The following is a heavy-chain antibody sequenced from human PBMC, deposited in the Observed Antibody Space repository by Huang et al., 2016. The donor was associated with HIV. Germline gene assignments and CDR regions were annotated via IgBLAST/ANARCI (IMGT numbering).Heavy chain of an antibody. D-gene: IGHD2-21*02. Sequence: QVQLHQWGAGLLKPSETLSLTCAVYGGSFSDYYWSWIRQPPGKGLEWIGEIKHSGSINHNPSLKGRVTISVDTSKNQFSLKLSSVTAADTAVYCCGTFWGVVTAKRSFTFDIWGQGTMVTVSS. J-gene: IGHJ3*02. CDR1: GGSFSDYY. V-gene: IGHV4-34*01. CDR2: IKHSGSI. CDR3: GTFWGVVTAKRSFTFDI.